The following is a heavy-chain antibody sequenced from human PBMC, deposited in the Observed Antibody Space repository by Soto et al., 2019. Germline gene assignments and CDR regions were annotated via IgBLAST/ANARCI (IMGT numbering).Heavy chain of an antibody. Sequence: QVQLVQSGAEVKKPWASVKVSCKASGYTFTSYGISWVRQAPGQGLEWMGWISAYNGNTKYAQKFQGRVTMTTDTSPSTAYREVRGLRSDDTDVYYCARDAAAGLNDYWGQGTLVTVSS. CDR3: ARDAAAGLNDY. CDR1: GYTFTSYG. V-gene: IGHV1-18*01. J-gene: IGHJ4*02. D-gene: IGHD6-13*01. CDR2: ISAYNGNT.